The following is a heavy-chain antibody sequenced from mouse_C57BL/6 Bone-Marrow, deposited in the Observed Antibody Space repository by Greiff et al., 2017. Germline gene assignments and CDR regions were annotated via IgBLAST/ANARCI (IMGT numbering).Heavy chain of an antibody. CDR2: IHPNSGST. Sequence: QVQLKQPGAELVKPGASVKLSCKASGYTFTSYWMHWVKQRPGQGLEWMGMIHPNSGSTNYNEKFKSKATLTVDKSSSTAYMQLRSLTSEDSAVYYCARRGVYYDYLRGAMDYWGQGTSVTVSS. D-gene: IGHD2-4*01. CDR1: GYTFTSYW. V-gene: IGHV1-64*01. J-gene: IGHJ4*01. CDR3: ARRGVYYDYLRGAMDY.